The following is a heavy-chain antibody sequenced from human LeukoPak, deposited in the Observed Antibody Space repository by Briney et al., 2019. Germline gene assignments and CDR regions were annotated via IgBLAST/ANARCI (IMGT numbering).Heavy chain of an antibody. J-gene: IGHJ4*02. CDR3: ARVHNTIY. Sequence: GGSLRLSCAGSGFTLNDYYVNWLRQAPGKGLEWIAYISSSSRSVNYADSVKGRFTLSRDYAKNSVNLDMTSLRGEDTAIYYCARVHNTIYWGRGVLVTVSS. CDR1: GFTLNDYY. D-gene: IGHD5-24*01. CDR2: ISSSSRSV. V-gene: IGHV3-11*04.